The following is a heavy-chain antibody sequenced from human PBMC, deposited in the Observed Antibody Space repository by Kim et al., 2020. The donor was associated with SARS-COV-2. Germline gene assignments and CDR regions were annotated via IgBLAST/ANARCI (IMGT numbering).Heavy chain of an antibody. CDR2: IYYSGST. Sequence: SETLSLTCTVSGGSISSYYWSWIRQPPGKGLEWIGYIYYSGSTNYNPSLKSRVTISVDTSKNQFSLKLSSVTAADTAVYYCARDPGWLQLGFVGYYYGMDVWGQGTTVTVSS. V-gene: IGHV4-59*01. D-gene: IGHD5-12*01. CDR3: ARDPGWLQLGFVGYYYGMDV. J-gene: IGHJ6*02. CDR1: GGSISSYY.